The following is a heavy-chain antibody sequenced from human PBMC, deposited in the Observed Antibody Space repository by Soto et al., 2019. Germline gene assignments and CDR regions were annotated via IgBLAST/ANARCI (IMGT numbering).Heavy chain of an antibody. Sequence: QVQLVQAGAEVKKPGSSVRVSCKASGAAFNTITINWVRPAPGQGLEWMGGVVPVFGSATYAQKFQGRVAITAEASSSTVSMELSRLNSEDTALYYCVREDDTTGSYSWFEPWGQGTLVTVSS. V-gene: IGHV1-69*01. CDR3: VREDDTTGSYSWFEP. D-gene: IGHD3-9*01. CDR1: GAAFNTIT. J-gene: IGHJ5*02. CDR2: VVPVFGSA.